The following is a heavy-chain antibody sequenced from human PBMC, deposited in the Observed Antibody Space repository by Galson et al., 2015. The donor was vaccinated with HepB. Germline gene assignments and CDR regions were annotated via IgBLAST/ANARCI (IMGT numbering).Heavy chain of an antibody. J-gene: IGHJ4*02. CDR1: GFTFSSYA. Sequence: SLRLSCAASGFTFSSYAMHWVRQAPGKGLEWVAVISYDGSNKYYADSVKGRFTISRDNSKNTLYLQMNSLRAEDTAVYYCAREIWWELPGYWGQGTLVTVSS. CDR2: ISYDGSNK. CDR3: AREIWWELPGY. V-gene: IGHV3-30-3*01. D-gene: IGHD1-26*01.